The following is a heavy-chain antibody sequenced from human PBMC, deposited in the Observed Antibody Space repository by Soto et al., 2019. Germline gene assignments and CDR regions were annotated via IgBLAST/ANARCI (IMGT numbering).Heavy chain of an antibody. V-gene: IGHV4-30-2*01. D-gene: IGHD1-26*01. CDR2: TYHSGST. J-gene: IGHJ4*02. CDR3: ATLPLGGSYYFDD. Sequence: SETLSLTCAVSGGSISSGGYSWSWIRQPPGKGLEWIGYTYHSGSTYYNPSLKSRVTISVDRSKNQFSLKLSSVTAADTAVYYCATLPLGGSYYFDDWGQGTLGTVSS. CDR1: GGSISSGGYS.